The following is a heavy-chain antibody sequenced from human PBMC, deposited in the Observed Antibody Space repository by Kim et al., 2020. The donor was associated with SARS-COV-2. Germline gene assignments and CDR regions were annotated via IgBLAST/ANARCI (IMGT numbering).Heavy chain of an antibody. CDR2: ISYDGSNK. J-gene: IGHJ6*02. CDR3: ARDGTYYDILTGYYIGGENYYYYYYGMDV. D-gene: IGHD3-9*01. Sequence: GGSLRLSCAASGFTFSSYAMHWVRQAPGKGLEWVAVISYDGSNKYYAYSVKGRFTISRDNSKNTLYLQMNSLRAEDTAVYYCARDGTYYDILTGYYIGGENYYYYYYGMDVWGQGTTVTVSS. V-gene: IGHV3-30*04. CDR1: GFTFSSYA.